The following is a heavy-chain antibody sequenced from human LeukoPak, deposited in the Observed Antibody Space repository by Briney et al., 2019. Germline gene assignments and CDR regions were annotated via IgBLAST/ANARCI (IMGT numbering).Heavy chain of an antibody. V-gene: IGHV3-53*01. CDR2: IYSGGST. D-gene: IGHD6-19*01. CDR1: GFTVSSNY. J-gene: IGHJ4*02. Sequence: PGGSLRLSCAASGFTVSSNYMSWVRQAPGKGLEWVSVIYSGGSTYYADSVKGRFTISRDNSKNTLYLQMNSLRAEDTAVYYCARTYSSGWLSPFDYWGQGTLVTVSS. CDR3: ARTYSSGWLSPFDY.